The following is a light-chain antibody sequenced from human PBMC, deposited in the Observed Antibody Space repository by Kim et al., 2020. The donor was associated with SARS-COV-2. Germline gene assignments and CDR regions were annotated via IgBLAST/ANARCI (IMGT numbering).Light chain of an antibody. J-gene: IGLJ3*02. CDR3: QTGGPGIRV. CDR1: KGHYNDA. V-gene: IGLV4-69*01. Sequence: SIKFTGTLSKGHYNDAVSWHQQQQGKGPRYLMKVNRDGSHSKGDGIHDRFSGSSSGAERYLTIASLQSDDEADYYCQTGGPGIRVFGGGTQLTVL. CDR2: VNRDGSH.